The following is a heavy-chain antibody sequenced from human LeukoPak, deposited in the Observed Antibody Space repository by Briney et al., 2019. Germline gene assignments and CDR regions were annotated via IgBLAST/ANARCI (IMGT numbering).Heavy chain of an antibody. CDR2: VYYSVNT. J-gene: IGHJ4*02. V-gene: IGHV4-30-4*01. D-gene: IGHD4-11*01. CDR1: GASINSDDNY. Sequence: SETLSLTCTVSGASINSDDNYWSWIRQAPGKGLEWIGYVYYSVNTHYNPSLKSRITISVDTSKNQFSLKLTSVTAADTAVYYCARHRVPHDYCDWGQGTLVTVSS. CDR3: ARHRVPHDYCD.